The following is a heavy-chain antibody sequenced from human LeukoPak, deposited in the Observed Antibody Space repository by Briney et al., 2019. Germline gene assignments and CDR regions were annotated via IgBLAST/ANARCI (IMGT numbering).Heavy chain of an antibody. D-gene: IGHD1-1*01. CDR1: GFTFSSYS. CDR3: ARDQLGAFDI. CDR2: ISSSSSYI. J-gene: IGHJ3*02. V-gene: IGHV3-21*01. Sequence: PGGSLRLSCAASGFTFSSYSMNWVRQAPGKGLEWASSISSSSSYIYYADSVKGQFTISRDNAKNSLYLQMNSLGAEDTAVYYCARDQLGAFDIWGQGTMVTVSS.